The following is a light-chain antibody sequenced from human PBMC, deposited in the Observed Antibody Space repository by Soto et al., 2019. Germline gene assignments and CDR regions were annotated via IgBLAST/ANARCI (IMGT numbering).Light chain of an antibody. J-gene: IGKJ5*01. Sequence: EIVLTQSPDTLSLSPGERATLSCRASQSVSSDLGWYQQKPGQAPKLLIYGASTRATGVPARFSGSGSGTEFTLTISSLQSEDSAVYYCQQYNNWPPITFGQGTRLEIK. CDR3: QQYNNWPPIT. CDR2: GAS. V-gene: IGKV3-15*01. CDR1: QSVSSD.